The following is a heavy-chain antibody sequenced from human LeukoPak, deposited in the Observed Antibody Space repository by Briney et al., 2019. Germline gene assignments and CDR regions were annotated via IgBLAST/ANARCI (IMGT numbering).Heavy chain of an antibody. D-gene: IGHD6-13*01. CDR3: ARASIAAAGYYFDY. J-gene: IGHJ4*02. Sequence: PGGSLRLSCAASGFTFDDYAMHWVRQAPGKGLEWVSGISWNSGSIGYADSVKGRFTISRDNAKNSLYLQMNSLRAEDTALYYCARASIAAAGYYFDYWGQGTLVTVSS. V-gene: IGHV3-9*01. CDR1: GFTFDDYA. CDR2: ISWNSGSI.